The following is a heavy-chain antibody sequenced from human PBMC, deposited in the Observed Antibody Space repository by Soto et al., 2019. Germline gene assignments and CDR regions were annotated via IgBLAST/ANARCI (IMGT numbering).Heavy chain of an antibody. Sequence: QLQLQESGPGLVKPSETLSLTCTVSGGSISSSSYYWGWIRQPPGKGLEWIGSIYYSGSTYYNPSLKSRVTISVDTSKNQFSLKPSFVTAADTAVYYCARVARDYDDSSGFLSGDAFDIWGQGTMVTVSS. CDR3: ARVARDYDDSSGFLSGDAFDI. D-gene: IGHD3-22*01. V-gene: IGHV4-39*01. CDR2: IYYSGST. J-gene: IGHJ3*02. CDR1: GGSISSSSYY.